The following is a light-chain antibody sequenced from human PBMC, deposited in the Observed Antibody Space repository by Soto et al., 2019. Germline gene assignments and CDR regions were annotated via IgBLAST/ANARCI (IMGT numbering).Light chain of an antibody. V-gene: IGKV1-5*03. CDR1: QTINEW. CDR2: QAS. J-gene: IGKJ2*03. Sequence: DIQMTQSTSTLSASVGERVTITCRASQTINEWLAWYQQKIGKAPKVLIYQASTLASAVPSRFSGSGSGTTFTLTISSLQPDDSATYYCQHYNSYPYSFGQGTKLEI. CDR3: QHYNSYPYS.